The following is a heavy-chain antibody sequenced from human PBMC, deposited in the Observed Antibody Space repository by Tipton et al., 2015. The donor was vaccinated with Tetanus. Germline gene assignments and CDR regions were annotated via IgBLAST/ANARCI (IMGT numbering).Heavy chain of an antibody. Sequence: TLSLTCNVSGGSLSSRYWSWVRQPPGKGLEWIGSISYKGSTYYNPSLKSRVTMSVDTSTNQFSLKLSSVTAADTAVYYCARDHTRYSGSSVATFDIRGQGTMVTVSS. J-gene: IGHJ3*02. V-gene: IGHV4-39*07. CDR3: ARDHTRYSGSSVATFDI. CDR2: ISYKGST. CDR1: GGSLSSRY. D-gene: IGHD6-6*01.